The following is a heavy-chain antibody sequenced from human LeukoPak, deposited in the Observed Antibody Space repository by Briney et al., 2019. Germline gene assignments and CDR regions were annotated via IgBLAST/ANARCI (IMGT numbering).Heavy chain of an antibody. CDR3: AANHPSSGYFDY. J-gene: IGHJ4*02. D-gene: IGHD3-22*01. CDR1: GYTFTSYY. V-gene: IGHV1-46*01. CDR2: INPSGGST. Sequence: ASVKVSCKASGYTFTSYYMHWVRQAPGQGLEWMGIINPSGGSTSCAQKFQGRVTMTRDTSTSTVYMELSSLRSEDTAVYYCAANHPSSGYFDYWGQGTLVTVSS.